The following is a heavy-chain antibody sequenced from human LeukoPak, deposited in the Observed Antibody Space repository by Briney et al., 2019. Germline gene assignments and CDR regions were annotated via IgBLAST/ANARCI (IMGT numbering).Heavy chain of an antibody. CDR1: GYTLTELS. CDR2: FDPEDGET. D-gene: IGHD1-26*01. V-gene: IGHV1-24*01. J-gene: IGHJ4*02. CDR3: ATVGPHNEWELTD. Sequence: ASVKVSCKVSGYTLTELSMHWVRQAPGKGLEWMGGFDPEDGETIYAQTFQGRVTMTEDTSTDTAYMELSSLRSEDTAVYYCATVGPHNEWELTDWGQGTLVTVSS.